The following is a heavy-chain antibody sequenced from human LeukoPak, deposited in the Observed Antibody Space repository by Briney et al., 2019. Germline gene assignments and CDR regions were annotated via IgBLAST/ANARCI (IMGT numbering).Heavy chain of an antibody. D-gene: IGHD1-26*01. CDR2: INTNTGNP. V-gene: IGHV7-4-1*02. CDR1: GYTFTSYA. J-gene: IGHJ4*02. Sequence: ASVKVSCKASGYTFTSYAMNWVRQALGQGLEWMGWINTNTGNPTYAQGFTGRFVFSLDTSVSTAYLQISSLKAEDTAVYYCARSGGGSPTYAYHFDYWGQGTLVTVSS. CDR3: ARSGGGSPTYAYHFDY.